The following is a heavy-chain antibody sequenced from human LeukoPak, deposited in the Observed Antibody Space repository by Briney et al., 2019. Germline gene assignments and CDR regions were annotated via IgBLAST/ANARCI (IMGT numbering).Heavy chain of an antibody. CDR1: GYRFNTYW. V-gene: IGHV5-51*01. J-gene: IGHJ4*02. CDR3: ARLDSSGSTSIEY. CDR2: IYPGDAET. Sequence: GESLRISCRGPGYRFNTYWIAWVRQMPGKGLEWMGIIYPGDAETRYSPSFQGQVTISADKSITTAYLQWSSLKASDTAMYYCARLDSSGSTSIEYWGQGTLVTVSS. D-gene: IGHD3-22*01.